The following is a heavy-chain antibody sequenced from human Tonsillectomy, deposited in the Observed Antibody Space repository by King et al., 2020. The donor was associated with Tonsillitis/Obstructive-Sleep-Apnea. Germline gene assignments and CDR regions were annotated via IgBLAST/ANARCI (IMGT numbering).Heavy chain of an antibody. CDR3: AREVAGILDYFDY. CDR1: GYTFTGYY. D-gene: IGHD6-19*01. Sequence: QLVQSGAEVKKPGASVKVSCKASGYTFTGYYMHWVRQAPGQGLEWMGRINPNSGGTNYAQKLQGRVTMTRETSISTAYMELSRLRSDDTVVYYCAREVAGILDYFDYWGQGTLVTVSS. CDR2: INPNSGGT. J-gene: IGHJ4*02. V-gene: IGHV1-2*05.